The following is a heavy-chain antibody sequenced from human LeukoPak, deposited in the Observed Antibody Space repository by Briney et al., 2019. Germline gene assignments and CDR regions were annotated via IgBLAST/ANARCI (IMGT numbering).Heavy chain of an antibody. CDR2: ISAYNGNT. CDR3: ATRAHTAATYAFDI. D-gene: IGHD2-15*01. J-gene: IGHJ3*02. Sequence: ASVKVSCKASGYTFTSYGISWVRQAPGQGLEWMGWISAYNGNTNYAQKLQGRVTMTTDTSTSTAYMELRSLRSDDTAVYYCATRAHTAATYAFDIWGQGTMVTVSS. V-gene: IGHV1-18*01. CDR1: GYTFTSYG.